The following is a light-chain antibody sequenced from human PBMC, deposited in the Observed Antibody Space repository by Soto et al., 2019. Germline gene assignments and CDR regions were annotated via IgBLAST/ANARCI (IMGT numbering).Light chain of an antibody. CDR1: SSDVGGYNY. Sequence: QSALTQPPSASGSPGQSVAISCTGTSSDVGGYNYVSWYQQHPGKAPKLMIYEVNKRPSGVPDRFSGSKSGNTASLTVSGLQAEDAADYYCCSYAGITNVFGTGTKLTVL. CDR2: EVN. CDR3: CSYAGITNV. V-gene: IGLV2-8*01. J-gene: IGLJ1*01.